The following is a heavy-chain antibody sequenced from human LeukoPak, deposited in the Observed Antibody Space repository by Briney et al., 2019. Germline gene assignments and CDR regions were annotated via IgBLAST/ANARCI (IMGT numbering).Heavy chain of an antibody. CDR1: GYTFTSYD. V-gene: IGHV1-8*01. J-gene: IGHJ4*02. Sequence: ASVKVSCKASGYTFTSYDINWVRQATGQGLEWMGWMNPNSGNTGYAQKFQGRVTMTRNTSISTAYMELSSLRSEDTAVYYCARWPYGDYAFDYWGQGTLVTVSS. CDR2: MNPNSGNT. CDR3: ARWPYGDYAFDY. D-gene: IGHD4-17*01.